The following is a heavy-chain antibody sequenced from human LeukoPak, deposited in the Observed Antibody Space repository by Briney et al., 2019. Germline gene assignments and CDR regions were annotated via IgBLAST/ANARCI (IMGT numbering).Heavy chain of an antibody. V-gene: IGHV3-7*01. J-gene: IGHJ5*02. CDR2: IKQDGNDK. CDR1: GFTFSSYG. D-gene: IGHD3-10*01. Sequence: GGSLRLSCAASGFTFSSYGMHWVRQAPGKGLEWVANIKQDGNDKYYVDSVKGRFTISRDNAKNSLFLQMNSLRAEDTGVYYCARDIGYPSGGLLGLFDPWGQGTLVTVSS. CDR3: ARDIGYPSGGLLGLFDP.